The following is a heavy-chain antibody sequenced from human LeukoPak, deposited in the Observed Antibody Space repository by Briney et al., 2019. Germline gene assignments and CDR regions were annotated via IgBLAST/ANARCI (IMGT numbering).Heavy chain of an antibody. Sequence: SETLSLTCTVSGDSVSSSSYYWGWVRQPPGKGLEWIGSIYYTGSTYYNPSLKSRVTISVDTSKNQFSLKLSSVTAADTAVYYCATLFSSSSFDYWGQGTLVTVSS. CDR2: IYYTGST. V-gene: IGHV4-39*07. CDR3: ATLFSSSSFDY. CDR1: GDSVSSSSYY. J-gene: IGHJ4*02. D-gene: IGHD6-6*01.